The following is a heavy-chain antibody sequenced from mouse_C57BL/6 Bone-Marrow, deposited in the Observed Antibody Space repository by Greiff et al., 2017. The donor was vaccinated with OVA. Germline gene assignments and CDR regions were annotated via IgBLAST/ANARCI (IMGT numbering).Heavy chain of an antibody. CDR1: GFSLTSYG. CDR3: ARNRDYGSLYYFDY. D-gene: IGHD1-1*01. V-gene: IGHV2-2*01. J-gene: IGHJ2*01. Sequence: VKLVESGPGLVQPSQSLSITCTVSGFSLTSYGVHWVRQSPGKGLEWLGVLWSGGSTDYNAAFISILSISKDNSKSQVFFKMNSLQADDTAIYYCARNRDYGSLYYFDYWGQGTTLTVSS. CDR2: LWSGGST.